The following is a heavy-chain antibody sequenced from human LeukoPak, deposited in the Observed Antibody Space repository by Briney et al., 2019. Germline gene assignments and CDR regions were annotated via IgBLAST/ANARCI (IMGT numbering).Heavy chain of an antibody. CDR2: ISWNSGSI. D-gene: IGHD6-19*01. Sequence: GGSLRLSCAASVFTFDDYAMHWVRQAPGKGLEWVSGISWNSGSIGYADSVKGRFTISRDNAENSLFLQMNSLRPEDTALYYCAKARNTGWFSPDFDYWGQGTLVTVSS. CDR3: AKARNTGWFSPDFDY. J-gene: IGHJ4*02. CDR1: VFTFDDYA. V-gene: IGHV3-9*01.